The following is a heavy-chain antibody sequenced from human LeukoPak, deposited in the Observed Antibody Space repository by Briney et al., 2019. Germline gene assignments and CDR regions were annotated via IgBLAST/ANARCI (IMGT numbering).Heavy chain of an antibody. CDR1: GGTFSSYA. J-gene: IGHJ5*02. V-gene: IGHV1-69*05. D-gene: IGHD2-15*01. CDR2: IIPIFGTA. CDR3: ARAHRYCSGGSCYEWFDP. Sequence: ASVKVSCKASGGTFSSYAISWVRQAPGQGLEWMGGIIPIFGTANYAQKFQGRVTITTVESTSTAYMVLSSLRSEDTAVYYCARAHRYCSGGSCYEWFDPWGQGTLVTVSS.